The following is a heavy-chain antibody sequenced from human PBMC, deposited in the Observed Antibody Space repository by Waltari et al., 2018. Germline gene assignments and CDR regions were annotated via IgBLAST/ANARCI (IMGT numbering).Heavy chain of an antibody. CDR1: GCSLSSGDYY. V-gene: IGHV4-30-4*08. Sequence: QVQLQESGPGLVKPSQTLSLTCPFSGCSLSSGDYYLSWIRQPPGKGLEWIGYIYYSGSTYYNPSLKSRVTISVDTSKNQFSLKLSSVTAADTAVYYCARGCEGGDCYSPDAFDIWGQGTMVTVSS. J-gene: IGHJ3*02. D-gene: IGHD2-21*01. CDR2: IYYSGST. CDR3: ARGCEGGDCYSPDAFDI.